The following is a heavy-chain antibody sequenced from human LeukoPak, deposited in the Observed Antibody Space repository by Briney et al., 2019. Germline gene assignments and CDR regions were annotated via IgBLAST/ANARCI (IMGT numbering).Heavy chain of an antibody. Sequence: PGRSLRLSCAASGFTFSSYGMHWVRQAPGKGLEWVAVIWYDGSNKYYADSVKGRFTISRDNSKSTLYLQMSSLRAEDTAVYYCARDLDTVTTVDFQHWGQGTLVTVSS. J-gene: IGHJ1*01. CDR2: IWYDGSNK. CDR3: ARDLDTVTTVDFQH. CDR1: GFTFSSYG. V-gene: IGHV3-33*01. D-gene: IGHD4-17*01.